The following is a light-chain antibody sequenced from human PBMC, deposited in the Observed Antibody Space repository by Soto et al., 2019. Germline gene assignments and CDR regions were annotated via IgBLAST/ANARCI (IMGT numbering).Light chain of an antibody. V-gene: IGLV2-14*01. J-gene: IGLJ2*01. CDR1: SSDVGGYNY. Sequence: QSAPTQPASVSGSPGQSITISCTGTSSDVGGYNYVSWYQQHPGKAPQLMIYEVSNRPSGVSNRFSGSKSVNTASLAISGLQAEDEGDYYRSSYTSSSTVVFGGGTLLTVL. CDR2: EVS. CDR3: SSYTSSSTVV.